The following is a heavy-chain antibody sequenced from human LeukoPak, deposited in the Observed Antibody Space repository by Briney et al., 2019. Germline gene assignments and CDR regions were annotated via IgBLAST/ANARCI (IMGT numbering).Heavy chain of an antibody. V-gene: IGHV3-30*18. Sequence: GGPLRLSCAASGFTFSSYGMHWDRQAPGKGLEWVAVISYDGSNKYYADSVKGRFTISRDNSKNTLYLQMNSLRAEDTAVYYCAKDYAVGLDYWGQGTLVTVSS. CDR2: ISYDGSNK. CDR3: AKDYAVGLDY. D-gene: IGHD1-26*01. J-gene: IGHJ4*02. CDR1: GFTFSSYG.